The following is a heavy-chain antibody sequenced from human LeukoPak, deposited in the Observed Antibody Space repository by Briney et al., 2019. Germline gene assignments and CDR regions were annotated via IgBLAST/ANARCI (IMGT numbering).Heavy chain of an antibody. V-gene: IGHV4-39*01. J-gene: IGHJ4*02. D-gene: IGHD5-24*01. Sequence: SETLSLTCTVSGGSISSSSYYWGWIRQPPGKGLEWIGSIYYSGSTYYNPSLKSRVTISVDTSKNQFSLKLSSVTAADTAVYYCARGDVEMATIRYWGQGTLVTVSS. CDR1: GGSISSSSYY. CDR2: IYYSGST. CDR3: ARGDVEMATIRY.